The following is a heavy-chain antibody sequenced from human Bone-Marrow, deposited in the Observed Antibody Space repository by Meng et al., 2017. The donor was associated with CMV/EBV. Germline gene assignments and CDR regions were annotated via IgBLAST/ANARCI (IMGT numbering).Heavy chain of an antibody. CDR2: IYHSGST. CDR1: GGSISSSNW. D-gene: IGHD3-22*01. Sequence: GSLRLSCTVSGGSISSSNWWSWVRQPPGKGLEWIGEIYHSGSTNYNPSLKSRVTISVDKSKNQFSLKLSSVTAADTAVYYCARGLVVGLPDYWGQGTLVTVSS. CDR3: ARGLVVGLPDY. J-gene: IGHJ4*02. V-gene: IGHV4-4*02.